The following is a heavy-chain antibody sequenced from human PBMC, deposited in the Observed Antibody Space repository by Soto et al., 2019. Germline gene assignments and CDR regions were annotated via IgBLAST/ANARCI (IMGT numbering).Heavy chain of an antibody. D-gene: IGHD2-15*01. Sequence: SETLSLTCTISGGSISSYYWSWIRQPPGKGLEWIGYIYYSGSANYNPSLKSRVTISVDTSKNQFSLRLSSVTAADAAVYYRARVVYCSSGSCYGRYYFDYWGQGTLVTVSS. J-gene: IGHJ4*02. CDR1: GGSISSYY. V-gene: IGHV4-59*01. CDR3: ARVVYCSSGSCYGRYYFDY. CDR2: IYYSGSA.